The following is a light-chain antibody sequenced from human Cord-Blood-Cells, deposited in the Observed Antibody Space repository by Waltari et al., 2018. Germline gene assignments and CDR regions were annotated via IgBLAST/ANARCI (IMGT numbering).Light chain of an antibody. CDR2: DVS. V-gene: IGLV2-11*01. J-gene: IGLJ3*02. Sequence: QSALTQPRSVSGSPGQSVTISCTGTSSYVGGYNYVSWYQQHPGKAPKLMIYDVSKRPSGVPDRLSGSKSGNTASLTISGLQAEDEADYYCCSYAGSYTWVFGGGTKLTVL. CDR3: CSYAGSYTWV. CDR1: SSYVGGYNY.